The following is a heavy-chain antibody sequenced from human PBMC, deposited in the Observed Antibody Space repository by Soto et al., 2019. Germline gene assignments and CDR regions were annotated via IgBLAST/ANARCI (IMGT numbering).Heavy chain of an antibody. CDR1: GFTFSSYA. J-gene: IGHJ4*02. D-gene: IGHD3-9*01. Sequence: GGSLRLSCAASGFTFSSYAMSWVRQAPGKGLEWVSAISGSGGSTYYADSVKGRFTISRDNSKNTLYLQMNSLGAEDTAVYYCAKRAYYYDILTGYSERGTFDYWGQGTLVTVSS. V-gene: IGHV3-23*01. CDR2: ISGSGGST. CDR3: AKRAYYYDILTGYSERGTFDY.